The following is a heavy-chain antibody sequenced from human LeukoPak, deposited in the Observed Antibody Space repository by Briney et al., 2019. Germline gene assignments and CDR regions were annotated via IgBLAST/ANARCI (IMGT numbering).Heavy chain of an antibody. J-gene: IGHJ4*02. Sequence: ASVKVSCKASGYTFTGDYLHWVRQAPGQGLEWMGRINPNSGGANYAQNFQGRVTMTRDTSISTAHMELSRLRSDDTAVYYCARVPDYYDSSELAPWDYWGQGTLVTVSS. CDR1: GYTFTGDY. CDR2: INPNSGGA. D-gene: IGHD3-22*01. CDR3: ARVPDYYDSSELAPWDY. V-gene: IGHV1-2*06.